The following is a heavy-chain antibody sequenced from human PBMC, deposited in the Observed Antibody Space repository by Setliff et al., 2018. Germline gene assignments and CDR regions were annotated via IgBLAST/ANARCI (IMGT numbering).Heavy chain of an antibody. D-gene: IGHD3-10*01. Sequence: GGSLRLSCAASGFTFSDYYMNWIRQAPGKGLEWLSYISRGGSTIYYADSVKGRFIISRDNAKNSLFLEMDSLRGEDTAVYYCAKYRYYGSGTIINHFDYWGQGTLVTVSS. CDR2: ISRGGSTI. CDR3: AKYRYYGSGTIINHFDY. CDR1: GFTFSDYY. V-gene: IGHV3-11*04. J-gene: IGHJ4*02.